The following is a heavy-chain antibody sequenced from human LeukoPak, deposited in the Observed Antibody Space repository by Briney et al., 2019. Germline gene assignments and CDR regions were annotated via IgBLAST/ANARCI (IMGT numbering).Heavy chain of an antibody. CDR1: GGSISSGGYY. D-gene: IGHD1-26*01. V-gene: IGHV4-30-2*01. CDR3: ARDQPRRGPGNHDY. J-gene: IGHJ4*02. CDR2: IYHSGST. Sequence: PSETLSLTCTVSGGSISSGGYYWGWIRQPPGKGLEWIGYIYHSGSTYYNPSLKSRVTISVDRSKNQFSLKLSSVTAADTAVYYCARDQPRRGPGNHDYWGQGTLVTVSS.